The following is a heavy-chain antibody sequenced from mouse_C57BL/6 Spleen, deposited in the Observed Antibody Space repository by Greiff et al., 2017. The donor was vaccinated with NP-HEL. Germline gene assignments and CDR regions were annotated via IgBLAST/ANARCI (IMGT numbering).Heavy chain of an antibody. Sequence: VQLQESGAELVRPGTSVTVSCKASGYAFTNYLIEWVKQRPGQGLEWIGVINPGSGGTNYNEKFKGKATLTADKSSSTAYMQLSSLTSEDSAVYFCARSPFTTVVAFDDWGQGTTLTVSS. CDR2: INPGSGGT. CDR1: GYAFTNYL. D-gene: IGHD1-1*01. J-gene: IGHJ2*01. V-gene: IGHV1-54*01. CDR3: ARSPFTTVVAFDD.